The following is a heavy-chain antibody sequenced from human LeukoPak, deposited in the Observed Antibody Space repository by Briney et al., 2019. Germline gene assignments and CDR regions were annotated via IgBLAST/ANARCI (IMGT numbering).Heavy chain of an antibody. CDR1: GGSISSSSYY. D-gene: IGHD6-13*01. CDR2: IYYSGST. Sequence: SETLSLTCTVSGGSISSSSYYWGWIRQPPGKGLEWIGSIYYSGSTYYNPSLKSRVTISVDTSKNQFSLKLSSVTAADTAVYYCARHSRQQLGRYNWFDPWGQGTLVTVSS. CDR3: ARHSRQQLGRYNWFDP. J-gene: IGHJ5*02. V-gene: IGHV4-39*01.